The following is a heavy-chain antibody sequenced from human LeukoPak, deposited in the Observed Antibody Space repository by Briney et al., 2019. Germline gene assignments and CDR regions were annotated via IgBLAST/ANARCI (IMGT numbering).Heavy chain of an antibody. Sequence: PGGSLRLSCAASGFTFSSYAMHWVRQAPGKGLEYVSAISSNGGSTYYANSVKGRFTISRDNSKNTLYLQMGSLRAEDMAVYYCAREPSIAAAEGYWGQGTLVTVSS. D-gene: IGHD6-13*01. CDR1: GFTFSSYA. CDR3: AREPSIAAAEGY. J-gene: IGHJ4*02. V-gene: IGHV3-64*01. CDR2: ISSNGGST.